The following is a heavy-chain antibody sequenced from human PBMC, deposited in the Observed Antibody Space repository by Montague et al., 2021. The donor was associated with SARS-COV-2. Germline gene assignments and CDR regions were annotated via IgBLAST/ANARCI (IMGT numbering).Heavy chain of an antibody. CDR1: GGSFSGYY. CDR2: INHSGST. CDR3: AREGGITIFGVVIGSPYYYYMDV. J-gene: IGHJ6*03. V-gene: IGHV4-34*01. D-gene: IGHD3-3*01. Sequence: SETLSLTCAVYGGSFSGYYWSWIRQPPGKGLEWIGEINHSGSTNYNPSLKSRVTISVDTSKNQFSLKLSSVTAADTAVYYCAREGGITIFGVVIGSPYYYYMDVWGKGTTVTVSS.